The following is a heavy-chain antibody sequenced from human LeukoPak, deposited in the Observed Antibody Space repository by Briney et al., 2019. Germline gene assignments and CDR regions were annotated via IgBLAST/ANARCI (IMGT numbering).Heavy chain of an antibody. V-gene: IGHV2-5*02. CDR2: IYWDDDK. J-gene: IGHJ4*02. CDR1: GFSLSTSGVG. Sequence: SGPTLVNPTQTLTLTCTFSGFSLSTSGVGVGWIRQPPGKALEWLALIYWDDDKRYSPSLKSRLTITKDTSKNQVVLTMTNMDPVDTATYYCAHRQVWFGELKVRDVGYFDYWGQGTLVTVSS. CDR3: AHRQVWFGELKVRDVGYFDY. D-gene: IGHD3-10*01.